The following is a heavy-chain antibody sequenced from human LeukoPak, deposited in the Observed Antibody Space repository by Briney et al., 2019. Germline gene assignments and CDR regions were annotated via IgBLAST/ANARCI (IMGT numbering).Heavy chain of an antibody. J-gene: IGHJ6*02. V-gene: IGHV3-53*04. Sequence: GGSLRLSCAASGFTVSSNYMSWVRQAPGKGLEWVSVIYSGGSTYYADSVKGRFTISKHNSKNTLYLQMNSLRAEDTAVYYCARAGDGDRPGDYYYGRDVWGQGTTVTVSS. CDR1: GFTVSSNY. CDR2: IYSGGST. CDR3: ARAGDGDRPGDYYYGRDV. D-gene: IGHD4-17*01.